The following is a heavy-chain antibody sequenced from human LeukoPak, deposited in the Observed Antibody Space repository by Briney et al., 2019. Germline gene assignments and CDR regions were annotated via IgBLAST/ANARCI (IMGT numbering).Heavy chain of an antibody. Sequence: PSQTLSLTCTVSGGSISSGGYYWSWIRQHPGKGLEWIGYIYYSGSTYYNPSLKSRVTMSVDTSKNQFSLKLSSVTAADTAVYYCARRYRSGGSCYFDYWGQGTLVTVSS. V-gene: IGHV4-31*03. D-gene: IGHD2-15*01. CDR1: GGSISSGGYY. CDR2: IYYSGST. J-gene: IGHJ4*02. CDR3: ARRYRSGGSCYFDY.